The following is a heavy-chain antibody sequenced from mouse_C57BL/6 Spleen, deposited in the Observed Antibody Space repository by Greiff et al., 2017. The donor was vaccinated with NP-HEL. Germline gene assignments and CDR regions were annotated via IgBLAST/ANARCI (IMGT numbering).Heavy chain of an antibody. CDR2: IDPNSGGT. D-gene: IGHD2-2*01. J-gene: IGHJ4*01. Sequence: QVQLQQPGAELVKPGASVKLSCKASGYTFTSYWMHWVKQRPGRGLEWIGRIDPNSGGTKYNEKFKSKATLTVDKPSITAYMQLSSLTSEDSAVYYCAMGSSPFYYGYDEGAMDYWGQGTSVTVSS. CDR3: AMGSSPFYYGYDEGAMDY. CDR1: GYTFTSYW. V-gene: IGHV1-72*01.